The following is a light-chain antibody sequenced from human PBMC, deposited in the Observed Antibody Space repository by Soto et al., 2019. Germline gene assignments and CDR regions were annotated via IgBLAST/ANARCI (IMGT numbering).Light chain of an antibody. CDR1: QSVSNY. CDR2: DAS. CDR3: QQSYYNPT. Sequence: DIQMTQAPSSLPASVGDRLTITCRASQSVSNYLHWYQQKPGKAPXXLIYDASSLQSGVPSRFSGSGSGTDFTPTISSLQHEDFATYYCQQSYYNPTFGQGTKVDI. V-gene: IGKV1-39*01. J-gene: IGKJ1*01.